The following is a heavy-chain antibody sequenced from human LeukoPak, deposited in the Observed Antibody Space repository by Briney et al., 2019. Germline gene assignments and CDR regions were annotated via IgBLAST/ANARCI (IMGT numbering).Heavy chain of an antibody. CDR1: GFTFDDYA. D-gene: IGHD3-16*01. Sequence: GRSLRLSCAASGFTFDDYAMHWVRQAPGKGLEWVSGISWNSGSIGYADSVKGRFTISRDNAKNSLYLQMNSLRAEDTALYYCAKDKSGTLNYYYGMDVWGQGTTVTVSS. V-gene: IGHV3-9*01. CDR2: ISWNSGSI. J-gene: IGHJ6*02. CDR3: AKDKSGTLNYYYGMDV.